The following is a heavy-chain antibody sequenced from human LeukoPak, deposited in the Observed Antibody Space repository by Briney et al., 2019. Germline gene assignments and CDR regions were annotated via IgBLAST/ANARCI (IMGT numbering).Heavy chain of an antibody. D-gene: IGHD2-15*01. Sequence: GASVTVSCKASGYTFTGYQKYWLGLAPGQGLEWVGWINPNSGGTNYAQKFQGRVTMTRDTSVSTAYMELSRLRSDDTAVYYCARILARRWPTYCFDDWGQGTLVTVSS. V-gene: IGHV1-2*02. CDR1: GYTFTGYQ. J-gene: IGHJ4*02. CDR2: INPNSGGT. CDR3: ARILARRWPTYCFDD.